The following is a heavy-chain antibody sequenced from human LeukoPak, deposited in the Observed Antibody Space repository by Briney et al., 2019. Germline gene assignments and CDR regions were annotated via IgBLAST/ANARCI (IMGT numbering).Heavy chain of an antibody. CDR2: LTGSGGNT. D-gene: IGHD5-18*01. CDR3: ARDRTRVGYGEYYYGMDV. V-gene: IGHV3-23*01. Sequence: GGSLRLSCAASGFIFSSYSMSWVRQAPGKGLEWVSVLTGSGGNTYYADSVKGRFTISRENAKNSLYLQMNSLRAEDTAVYYCARDRTRVGYGEYYYGMDVWGQGTTVTVSS. CDR1: GFIFSSYS. J-gene: IGHJ6*02.